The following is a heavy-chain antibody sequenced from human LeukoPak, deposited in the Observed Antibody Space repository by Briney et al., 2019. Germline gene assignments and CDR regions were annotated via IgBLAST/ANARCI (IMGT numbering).Heavy chain of an antibody. J-gene: IGHJ5*02. D-gene: IGHD1-1*01. CDR3: ARGAPTGTENNWFDP. V-gene: IGHV1-8*03. Sequence: ASVKVSCKASGYTFTSYDINWVRQATGQGLEWMGWMNPNSGNTGYAQKFQGRVTITRNTSISIAYMELSSLRSEDTAVYYCARGAPTGTENNWFDPWGQGTLVTVSS. CDR2: MNPNSGNT. CDR1: GYTFTSYD.